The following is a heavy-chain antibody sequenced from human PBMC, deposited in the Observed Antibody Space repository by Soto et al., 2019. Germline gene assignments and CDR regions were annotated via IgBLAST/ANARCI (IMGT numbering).Heavy chain of an antibody. Sequence: SVKVSCKASGGTFSSYAISWVRQAPGQGLEWMGGIIPIFGTANYAQKFQGRVTITADESTSTAYMELSSLRSEDTAVYYCARGLEQQLVQDFDYWGQGTRVTVSS. V-gene: IGHV1-69*13. J-gene: IGHJ4*02. CDR3: ARGLEQQLVQDFDY. D-gene: IGHD6-13*01. CDR1: GGTFSSYA. CDR2: IIPIFGTA.